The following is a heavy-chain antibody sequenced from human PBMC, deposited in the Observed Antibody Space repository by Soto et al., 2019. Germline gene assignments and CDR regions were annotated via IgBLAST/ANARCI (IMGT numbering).Heavy chain of an antibody. D-gene: IGHD3-10*01. Sequence: PSETLSLTCAVYGGSFGGYYWSWIRQPPGKGLEWIGEINHSGSTNYNPSLKSRVTISVDTSKNQFSLKLSSVTAADTAVYYCASFYVWGSYYTRDNYSGMAVGAKGPTVPFSS. J-gene: IGHJ6*04. CDR1: GGSFGGYY. V-gene: IGHV4-34*01. CDR3: ASFYVWGSYYTRDNYSGMAV. CDR2: INHSGST.